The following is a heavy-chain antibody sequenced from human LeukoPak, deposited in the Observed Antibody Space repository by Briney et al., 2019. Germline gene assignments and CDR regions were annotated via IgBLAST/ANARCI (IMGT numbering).Heavy chain of an antibody. CDR1: GGSFSGYY. J-gene: IGHJ6*03. V-gene: IGHV4-34*01. CDR3: AREWSPYYMDV. D-gene: IGHD1-26*01. CDR2: INHSGST. Sequence: PSETLSLTCAIYGGSFSGYYWSWIRQPPGKGLEWIGEINHSGSTNCNPSLKSRVTISVDTSKNQFSLKLSSVTAADTAVYYCAREWSPYYMDVWGKGTTVTVSS.